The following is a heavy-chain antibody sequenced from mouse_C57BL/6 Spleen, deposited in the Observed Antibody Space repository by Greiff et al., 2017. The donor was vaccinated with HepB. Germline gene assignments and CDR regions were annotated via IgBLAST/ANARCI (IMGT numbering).Heavy chain of an antibody. CDR3: TPYYYGSSSFAY. CDR1: GYTFTDYE. J-gene: IGHJ3*01. Sequence: QVQLQQSGAELVRPGASVTLSCKASGYTFTDYEMHWVKQTPVHGLEWIGAIDPETGGTAYNQKFKGKAILTADKSSSTAYMELRSLTSEDSAVYYCTPYYYGSSSFAYWGQGTLVTVSA. D-gene: IGHD1-1*01. V-gene: IGHV1-15*01. CDR2: IDPETGGT.